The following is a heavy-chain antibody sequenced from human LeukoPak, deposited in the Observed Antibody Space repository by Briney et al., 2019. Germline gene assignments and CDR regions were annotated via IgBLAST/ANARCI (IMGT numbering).Heavy chain of an antibody. J-gene: IGHJ4*02. CDR1: GGSISSHY. CDR2: LFDSVNT. CDR3: ATIKRGFIFVYFDF. V-gene: IGHV4-59*11. D-gene: IGHD5-18*01. Sequence: SETLSLTCTVSGGSISSHYWSWIRQPPGKGLEWIAYLFDSVNTKDNPSLQSRLTLSADTSKNQFSLRLSSVTAADTAVYYCATIKRGFIFVYFDFWGQGIKVTVSS.